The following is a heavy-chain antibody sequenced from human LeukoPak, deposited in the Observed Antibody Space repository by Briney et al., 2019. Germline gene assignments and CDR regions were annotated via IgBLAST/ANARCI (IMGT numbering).Heavy chain of an antibody. D-gene: IGHD3-9*01. J-gene: IGHJ4*02. CDR2: IDPNTGDT. Sequence: ASVKVSCKASGYTFTGYYIHWMRQAPGQGLEWMGWIDPNTGDTRSAQKFLARVTMTSDTSISTTYMELSRLRSDDTAVYYCASYFDWFDWGQGTLVTVSS. CDR1: GYTFTGYY. V-gene: IGHV1-2*02. CDR3: ASYFDWFD.